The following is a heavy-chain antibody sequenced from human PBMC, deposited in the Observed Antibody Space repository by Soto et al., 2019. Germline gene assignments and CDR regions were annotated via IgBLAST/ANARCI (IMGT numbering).Heavy chain of an antibody. CDR1: GGSISSYY. CDR3: ARGLLGRIYYFDY. Sequence: KPSETLSLTCTVSGGSISSYYWSWIRQPPGKGLEWIGYIYYSGITNSNPSLKSRVTISVDTSKNQFSLKLSSVTAADTAVYYCARGLLGRIYYFDYWGQGTLVTVSS. V-gene: IGHV4-59*01. J-gene: IGHJ4*02. D-gene: IGHD3-16*01. CDR2: IYYSGIT.